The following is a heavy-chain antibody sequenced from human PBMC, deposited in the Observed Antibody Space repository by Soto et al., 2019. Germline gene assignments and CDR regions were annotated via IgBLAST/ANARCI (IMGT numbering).Heavy chain of an antibody. Sequence: ASVKVSCKASGFTFTAYYVHWVRQAPGQGLEWMGWINPNTGDTNYAQQFEGRVTMTRDTSISTAYMQLNGLRSDDTAVYFCARDRPPDYWGQGTLVPVSS. CDR3: ARDRPPDY. CDR1: GFTFTAYY. CDR2: INPNTGDT. V-gene: IGHV1-2*02. J-gene: IGHJ4*02.